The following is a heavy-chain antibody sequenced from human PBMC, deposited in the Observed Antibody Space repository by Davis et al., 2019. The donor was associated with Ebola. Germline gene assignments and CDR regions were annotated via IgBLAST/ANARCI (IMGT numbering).Heavy chain of an antibody. J-gene: IGHJ6*02. CDR2: IYYSGST. V-gene: IGHV4-39*07. Sequence: PSETLSLTCTVSGGSISSSSYYWGWIRQPPGKGLEWIGSIYYSGSTNYNPSLKSRVTISVDTSKNQFSLKLSSVTAADTAVYYCARGSLYSSPRRPYYYYYGMDVWGQGTTVTVSS. CDR3: ARGSLYSSPRRPYYYYYGMDV. CDR1: GGSISSSSYY. D-gene: IGHD5-18*01.